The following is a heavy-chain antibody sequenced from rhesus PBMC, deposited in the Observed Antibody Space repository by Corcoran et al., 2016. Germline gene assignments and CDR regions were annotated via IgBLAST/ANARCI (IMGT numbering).Heavy chain of an antibody. Sequence: QVQLQESGPGLVKPSETLSLTCAVSGGSFSSYWWSWIRQPPGKGLEWIGEINGNSGSTNYNPSLKSRATISKDASKNQLSLKLSAVTAADTAVYYCASPRTVGQIDYWGQGVLVTVSS. V-gene: IGHV4-80*01. J-gene: IGHJ4*01. CDR1: GGSFSSYW. CDR2: INGNSGST. CDR3: ASPRTVGQIDY. D-gene: IGHD3-3*01.